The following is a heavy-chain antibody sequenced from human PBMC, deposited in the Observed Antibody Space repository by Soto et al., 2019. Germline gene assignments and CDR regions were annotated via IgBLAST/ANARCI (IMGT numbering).Heavy chain of an antibody. J-gene: IGHJ4*02. Sequence: QVQLQESGPGLVKPSETMSLTCTVSGVSISNSYCSWVRQPPGKKLEWIGHIWNSGTTDYNPSLRGRVTMSVETSKNQVSLRLSSVTATGTAVYYCTRGGGSYTTGWYNDYWGQGTLVTVSS. CDR2: IWNSGTT. CDR1: GVSISNSY. V-gene: IGHV4-4*09. D-gene: IGHD6-19*01. CDR3: TRGGGSYTTGWYNDY.